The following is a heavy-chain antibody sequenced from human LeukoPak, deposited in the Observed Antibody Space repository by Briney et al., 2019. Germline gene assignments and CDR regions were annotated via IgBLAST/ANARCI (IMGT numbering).Heavy chain of an antibody. D-gene: IGHD4-17*01. CDR2: FDPDDAET. J-gene: IGHJ4*02. CDR1: GHTVTEFS. V-gene: IGHV1-24*01. Sequence: ASVKVSCKVSGHTVTEFSIHWVRQAPGKGLEWMGGFDPDDAETVFARKFQGRVTMTEDTSTNTAYMELTSLRSEDTAVYYCATGQTTPVLVDTLHFWGQGTLVTVSS. CDR3: ATGQTTPVLVDTLHF.